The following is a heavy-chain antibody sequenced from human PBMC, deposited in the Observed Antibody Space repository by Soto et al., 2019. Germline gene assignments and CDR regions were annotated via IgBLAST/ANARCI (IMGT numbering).Heavy chain of an antibody. D-gene: IGHD3-22*01. CDR3: AKDTYYYDSSGQNYYGMDV. Sequence: EASVKVSCKASGGTFSSYAISWVRQAPGQGLEWMGGIIPIFGTANYAQKFQGRVTITADESTSTAYMELSSLRSEDTAVYYCAKDTYYYDSSGQNYYGMDVWGQGTTVTVSS. CDR1: GGTFSSYA. V-gene: IGHV1-69*13. CDR2: IIPIFGTA. J-gene: IGHJ6*02.